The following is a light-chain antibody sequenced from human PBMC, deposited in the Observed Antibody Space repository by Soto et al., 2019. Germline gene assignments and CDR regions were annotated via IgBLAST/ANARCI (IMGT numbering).Light chain of an antibody. CDR1: SGSVSTSSF. CDR2: NTN. Sequence: QTVVTQEPSISVSPGGTVTLTCALTSGSVSTSSFPSWYQQTPGRAPRTLIYNTNTRSSGVPDRFSGSILGNKAALTITGAQADDESDYYCVLYMGSGIWVFGGGTKLTVL. V-gene: IGLV8-61*01. CDR3: VLYMGSGIWV. J-gene: IGLJ3*02.